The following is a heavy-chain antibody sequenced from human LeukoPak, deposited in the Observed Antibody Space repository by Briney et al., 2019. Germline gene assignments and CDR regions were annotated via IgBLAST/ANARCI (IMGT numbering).Heavy chain of an antibody. CDR2: IIPILGIA. J-gene: IGHJ4*02. V-gene: IGHV1-69*04. CDR3: ARESRDILTGYSLWD. Sequence: GSSVKVSCKASGGTFSSYAISWVRQAPGQGLEWMGRIIPILGIANYAQKFQGRVTITADKSTSTAYMELSSLRSEDTAAYYCARESRDILTGYSLWDWGQGTLVTVSS. D-gene: IGHD3-9*01. CDR1: GGTFSSYA.